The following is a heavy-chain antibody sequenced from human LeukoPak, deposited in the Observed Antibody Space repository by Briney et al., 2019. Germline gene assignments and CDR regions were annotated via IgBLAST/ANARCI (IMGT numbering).Heavy chain of an antibody. CDR2: IYYSGST. CDR1: GGSIGSSSYY. J-gene: IGHJ3*02. Sequence: SETLSLTCTVSGGSIGSSSYYWGWIRQPPGKGLEWIGSIYYSGSTYYNPSLKSRVTISVDTSKNQFSLKLSSVTAADTAVYYCARVRHGAFDIWGQGTMVTVSS. V-gene: IGHV4-39*07. CDR3: ARVRHGAFDI.